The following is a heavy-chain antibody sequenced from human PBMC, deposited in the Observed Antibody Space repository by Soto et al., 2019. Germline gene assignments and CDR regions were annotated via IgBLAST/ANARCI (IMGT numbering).Heavy chain of an antibody. CDR2: IYYSGST. D-gene: IGHD1-26*01. J-gene: IGHJ4*02. V-gene: IGHV4-59*08. CDR3: ARLGGSYAVPHFDY. CDR1: GGSISSYY. Sequence: SETLSLTFTVSGGSISSYYWSWIRQPPGKGLEWIGYIYYSGSTNYNPSLKSRVTISVDTSKNQFSLKLSSVTAADTAVYYCARLGGSYAVPHFDYWGQGNLVTVSS.